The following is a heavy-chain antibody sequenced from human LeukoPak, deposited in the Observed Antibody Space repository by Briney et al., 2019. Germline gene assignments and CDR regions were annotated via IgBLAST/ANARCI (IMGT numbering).Heavy chain of an antibody. CDR1: GFTFSRHG. CDR3: AKVRMITMIAYDAFDI. CDR2: ISPSGDIK. D-gene: IGHD3-22*01. V-gene: IGHV3-23*01. J-gene: IGHJ3*02. Sequence: GGSLRLSCVASGFTFSRHGMNWVRQAPGKGLEWVSGISPSGDIKYYVDSVKGRFTVSRDNSKNTLYLQINSLRDEDTAVYYCAKVRMITMIAYDAFDIWGQGTMVTVSS.